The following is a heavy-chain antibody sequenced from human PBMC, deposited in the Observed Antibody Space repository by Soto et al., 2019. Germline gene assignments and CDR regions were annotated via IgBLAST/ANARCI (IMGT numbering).Heavy chain of an antibody. CDR3: AKGHQIDY. J-gene: IGHJ4*02. CDR1: GFTFSSYG. CDR2: ISYDGSNK. V-gene: IGHV3-30*18. Sequence: QVQLVESGGGVVQPGRSLRLSCAASGFTFSSYGMHWVRQAPGKGLEWVAVISYDGSNKYYADSVKGRFTISRDNSKNTLYLQMNSLRAEDTAVYYCAKGHQIDYWGQGTLVTVSS.